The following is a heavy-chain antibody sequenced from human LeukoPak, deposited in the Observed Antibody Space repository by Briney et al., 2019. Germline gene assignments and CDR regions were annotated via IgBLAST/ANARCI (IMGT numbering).Heavy chain of an antibody. CDR2: IYYSGST. J-gene: IGHJ4*02. D-gene: IGHD3-16*01. Sequence: SETLSLTCTVSGGSISSYYWSWIRQPPGKGLEWIGYIYYSGSTNYNPSLKSRVTISVDTSKNQFSLKLSSVTAADTAVYYCAREGGDLAIFDYWGQGTLVTVSS. CDR1: GGSISSYY. V-gene: IGHV4-59*01. CDR3: AREGGDLAIFDY.